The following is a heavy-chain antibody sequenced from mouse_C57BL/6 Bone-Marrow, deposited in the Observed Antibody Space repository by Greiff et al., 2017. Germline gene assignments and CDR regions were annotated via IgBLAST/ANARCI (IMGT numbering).Heavy chain of an antibody. CDR2: IHPNSGST. J-gene: IGHJ1*03. CDR1: GYNFTSYW. Sequence: QVQLQQSGAELVTPGASVKLSCKASGYNFTSYWMHWVKQRPGQGLEWIGMIHPNSGSTNYNEKFKSKATLTVDKSSSTAYKQLSSLTSEDSAVYYCARSVDGSSSVDWYFAFWGTGTPVTVSS. CDR3: ARSVDGSSSVDWYFAF. D-gene: IGHD1-1*01. V-gene: IGHV1-64*01.